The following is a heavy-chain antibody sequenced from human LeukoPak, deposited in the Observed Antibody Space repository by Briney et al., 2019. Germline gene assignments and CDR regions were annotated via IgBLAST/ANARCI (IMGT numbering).Heavy chain of an antibody. J-gene: IGHJ6*02. CDR1: GFTFSSYA. Sequence: GESLRLSCAASGFTFSSYAMSWVRQAPGKGLEWVSAISGSGGSTYYADSVKGRFTISRDNSKNTLYLQMNSLRAEDTAVYYCAKDGGVYGGNSFYYGMDVWGQGTTVTVSS. D-gene: IGHD4-23*01. CDR2: ISGSGGST. V-gene: IGHV3-23*01. CDR3: AKDGGVYGGNSFYYGMDV.